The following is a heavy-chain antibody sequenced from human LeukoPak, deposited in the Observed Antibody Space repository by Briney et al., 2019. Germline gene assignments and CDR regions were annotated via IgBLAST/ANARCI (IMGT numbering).Heavy chain of an antibody. J-gene: IGHJ6*02. Sequence: GGSLRLSCAASGFTFSSYAMHWVRQAPGKGLEWVAVISYDGSNKYYADSMKGRFTISRDNSKNTLYLQMNSLRAEDTAVYYCARMYYYGSGSYQYYYYYGMDVWGQGTTVTVSS. CDR2: ISYDGSNK. D-gene: IGHD3-10*01. CDR1: GFTFSSYA. V-gene: IGHV3-30*04. CDR3: ARMYYYGSGSYQYYYYYGMDV.